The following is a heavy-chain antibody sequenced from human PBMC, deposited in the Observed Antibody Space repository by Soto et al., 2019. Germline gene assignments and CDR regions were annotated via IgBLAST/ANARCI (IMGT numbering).Heavy chain of an antibody. CDR3: ALVVAATTAYFDY. Sequence: SVKVSCKASGGTFSSYAISWVRQAPGQGLEWMGGIIPIFGTANYAQKFQGRVTITADESTSTAYMELSSLRSEDTAVYYCALVVAATTAYFDYWGQGTLVTVSS. D-gene: IGHD2-15*01. CDR2: IIPIFGTA. V-gene: IGHV1-69*13. CDR1: GGTFSSYA. J-gene: IGHJ4*02.